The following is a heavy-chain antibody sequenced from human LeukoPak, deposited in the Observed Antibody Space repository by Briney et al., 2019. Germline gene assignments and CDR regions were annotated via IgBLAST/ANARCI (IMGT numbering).Heavy chain of an antibody. CDR1: EFTFSSYA. CDR2: ISGSGGST. V-gene: IGHV3-23*01. Sequence: GGSLRLSCAASEFTFSSYAMSWVRQAPGKGLEWISAISGSGGSTYYADSVKGRFTISRDNSKNTLYLQMNSLRAEDTAVYYCAKDLLTTVVTWAFDIWGQGTMVTVSS. D-gene: IGHD4-23*01. J-gene: IGHJ3*02. CDR3: AKDLLTTVVTWAFDI.